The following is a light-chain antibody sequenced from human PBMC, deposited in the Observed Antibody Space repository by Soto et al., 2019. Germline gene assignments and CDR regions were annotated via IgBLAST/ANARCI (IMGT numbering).Light chain of an antibody. V-gene: IGKV3-20*01. Sequence: EIVLTQSPGTLSLSPGERATLSCRASQSVSSSYLAWYQQRPGQAPRLLIYAASNSATGIPDRLSGSGSGTDFNLTISRLEPEDFAVYYWQQYGRPPPGTFGGGTKVEIK. CDR1: QSVSSSY. CDR2: AAS. CDR3: QQYGRPPPGT. J-gene: IGKJ4*01.